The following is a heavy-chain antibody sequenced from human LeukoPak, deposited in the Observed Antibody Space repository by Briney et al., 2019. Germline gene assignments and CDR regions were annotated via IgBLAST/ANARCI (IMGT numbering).Heavy chain of an antibody. Sequence: GGSLRLSCAASGFTFSSYGMHWVRQAPGKGLEWVAFIRYDGSNKYYADSVKGRYTISGDNSKNTLYLQMNSLRAEDTAVYYRAKRDCSGGSCYGGNWFDPWGQGTLVTVSS. CDR2: IRYDGSNK. J-gene: IGHJ5*02. CDR3: AKRDCSGGSCYGGNWFDP. V-gene: IGHV3-30*02. D-gene: IGHD2-15*01. CDR1: GFTFSSYG.